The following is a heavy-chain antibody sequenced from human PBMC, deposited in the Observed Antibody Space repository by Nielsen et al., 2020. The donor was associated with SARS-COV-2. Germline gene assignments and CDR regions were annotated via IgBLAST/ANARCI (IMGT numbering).Heavy chain of an antibody. CDR3: ARDRGITIFGVVITGLMDV. CDR1: GFSVSSHD. CDR2: IYSDGST. Sequence: GESLKISCAASGFSVSSHDMNWVRQAPGKGLQWVSLIYSDGSTKYADSVKGRFTISRDNSRNTVYLQMNSLRPEDTAVYYCARDRGITIFGVVITGLMDVWGQGTTVTVSS. D-gene: IGHD3-3*01. J-gene: IGHJ6*02. V-gene: IGHV3-53*01.